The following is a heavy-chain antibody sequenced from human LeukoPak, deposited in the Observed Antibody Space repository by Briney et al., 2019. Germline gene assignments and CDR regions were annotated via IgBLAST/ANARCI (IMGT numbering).Heavy chain of an antibody. CDR1: GGSFSGYY. J-gene: IGHJ5*02. CDR2: INHSGST. V-gene: IGHV4-34*01. D-gene: IGHD2-15*01. CDR3: ARTTRYCSGGSCYGGWFDP. Sequence: PSETLSLTCAVYGGSFSGYYWSWIRQPPGKGLEWIGEINHSGSTNYNPSLKSRVTISVDTSKNQFSLKLSSVTAADTAVYYCARTTRYCSGGSCYGGWFDPWGQGTLVTVSS.